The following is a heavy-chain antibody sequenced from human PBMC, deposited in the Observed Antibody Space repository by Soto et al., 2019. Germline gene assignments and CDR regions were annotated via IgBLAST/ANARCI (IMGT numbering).Heavy chain of an antibody. Sequence: SETLSLTCTVSGGSISSYYWSWIRQPPGKGLEWIGYIYYSGSANYNPSLKSRVTISVDTSKNQFSLKLSSVTAADTAVYYCARGSYYHSSDSRKCFDYWGQGTLVTVSS. CDR2: IYYSGSA. CDR3: ARGSYYHSSDSRKCFDY. V-gene: IGHV4-59*01. J-gene: IGHJ4*02. D-gene: IGHD3-22*01. CDR1: GGSISSYY.